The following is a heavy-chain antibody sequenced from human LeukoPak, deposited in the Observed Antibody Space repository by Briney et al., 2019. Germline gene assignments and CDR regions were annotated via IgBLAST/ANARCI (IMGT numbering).Heavy chain of an antibody. CDR2: MSGSGGMT. CDR3: AKGPFFYYDASGYNYYDL. CDR1: GFTFNNYA. Sequence: GGSLRLSCAASGFTFNNYAMSWVRQAPGKGLEWVSAMSGSGGMTYTADSVKGRFTISRDNSKNTLDLQMNSLRADDTAVHYCAKGPFFYYDASGYNYYDLWGQGTLVTVSS. J-gene: IGHJ4*02. V-gene: IGHV3-23*01. D-gene: IGHD3-22*01.